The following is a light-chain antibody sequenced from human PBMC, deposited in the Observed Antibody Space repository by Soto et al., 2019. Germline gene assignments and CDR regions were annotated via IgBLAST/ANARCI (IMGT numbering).Light chain of an antibody. V-gene: IGKV3-15*01. CDR2: GAS. J-gene: IGKJ2*01. CDR1: QTVRSN. Sequence: EIVMTQSPATLSVSPGERVALSCRASQTVRSNFAWYQQKPGRARRLVIYGASPSATGIPDRFSGSGSGTDFTLTISTLQSEDFALYYCHQYNKWSYTFGQGTKLEIK. CDR3: HQYNKWSYT.